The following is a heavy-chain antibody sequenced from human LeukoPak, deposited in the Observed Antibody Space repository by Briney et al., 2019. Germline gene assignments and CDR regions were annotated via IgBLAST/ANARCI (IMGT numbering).Heavy chain of an antibody. J-gene: IGHJ5*02. CDR1: GYTFTSYD. Sequence: ASVKVSCKASGYTFTSYDINWVRQATGQGLEWMGWMNPNSGNTGYAQKFQGRVTMTRNTSISTAYMELSSLRSEDTAVYYCARVFPLSSYGPMDWFDPWGQGTLVTVSS. CDR3: ARVFPLSSYGPMDWFDP. D-gene: IGHD5-18*01. CDR2: MNPNSGNT. V-gene: IGHV1-8*01.